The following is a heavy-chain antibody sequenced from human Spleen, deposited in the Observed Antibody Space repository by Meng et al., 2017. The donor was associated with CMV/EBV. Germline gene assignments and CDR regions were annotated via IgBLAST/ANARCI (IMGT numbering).Heavy chain of an antibody. V-gene: IGHV1-46*01. CDR3: ARDQSAAIRSYFDY. CDR2: INPSGGST. D-gene: IGHD2-2*02. CDR1: GYTFTRYY. Sequence: SGYTFTRYYMHWGRQAPGQGLEWMGIINPSGGSTSYAQKFQGRVTMTRDTSTSTVYMELSSLRSEDTAVYYCARDQSAAIRSYFDYWGQGTPVTVSS. J-gene: IGHJ4*02.